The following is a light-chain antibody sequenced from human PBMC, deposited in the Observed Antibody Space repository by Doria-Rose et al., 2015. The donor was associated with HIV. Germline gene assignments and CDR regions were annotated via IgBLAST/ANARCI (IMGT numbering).Light chain of an antibody. V-gene: IGKV3-20*01. CDR2: DAS. CDR1: QRVKSSY. CDR3: QQYGTSRGT. J-gene: IGKJ5*01. Sequence: TQSPGTLSLSPGERATLSCRASQRVKSSYLAWYQQKHGQATRLVIYDASTRATGIPDRFSGSGSGTDFTLTISRLEPEDVAVYYCQQYGTSRGTFGQGTRLEIK.